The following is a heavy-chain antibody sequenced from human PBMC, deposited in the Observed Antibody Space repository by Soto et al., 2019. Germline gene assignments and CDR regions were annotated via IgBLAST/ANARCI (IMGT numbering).Heavy chain of an antibody. J-gene: IGHJ4*02. CDR1: GYTFTGYY. D-gene: IGHD3-10*01. V-gene: IGHV1-2*02. CDR2: INPNSGGT. CDR3: ARGMFDSGSYSRADY. Sequence: QVQLVQSGAEVKKPGASVKLSCKASGYTFTGYYIHWVRQAPGQGLEWMGWINPNSGGTTYAQKFQGRVTMTRDTSLSTAYMELTRLRSDDTAVYYCARGMFDSGSYSRADYWGQGTLVTVSS.